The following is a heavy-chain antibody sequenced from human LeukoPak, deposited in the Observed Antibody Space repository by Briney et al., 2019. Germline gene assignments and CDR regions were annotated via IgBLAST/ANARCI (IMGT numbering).Heavy chain of an antibody. Sequence: PSETLSLTCTVSGGSISSSTYYWGWIRRPPGKGLEWIGSIYYSGSTNYNPSLKSRVTISVDTSKNQFSLKLSSVTAADTAVYYCAREAYYYDSSGYYLDYWGQGTLVTVSS. CDR3: AREAYYYDSSGYYLDY. CDR2: IYYSGST. J-gene: IGHJ4*02. V-gene: IGHV4-39*07. CDR1: GGSISSSTYY. D-gene: IGHD3-22*01.